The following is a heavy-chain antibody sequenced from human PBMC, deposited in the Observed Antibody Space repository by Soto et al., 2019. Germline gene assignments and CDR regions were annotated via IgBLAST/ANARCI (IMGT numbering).Heavy chain of an antibody. Sequence: GGSLRLSCAASGFTFSSYSMNWVRQAPGKGLVWVAPFRSDGGRTYYADSVKGRFTISRDNAKNTLYLQMNSLRAEDTAVYYWANAITIVGVVIDYWGQGTLVTVSA. J-gene: IGHJ4*02. CDR2: FRSDGGRT. D-gene: IGHD3-3*01. CDR3: ANAITIVGVVIDY. V-gene: IGHV3-23*01. CDR1: GFTFSSYS.